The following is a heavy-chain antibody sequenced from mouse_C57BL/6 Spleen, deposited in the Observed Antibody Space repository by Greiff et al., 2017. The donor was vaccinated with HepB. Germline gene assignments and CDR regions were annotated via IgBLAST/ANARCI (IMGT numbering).Heavy chain of an antibody. CDR3: AKTPSYCAMDY. CDR2: INPRNGGT. J-gene: IGHJ4*01. Sequence: QVQLQQPGTELVKPGASVKLSCKASGYTFTSYWMHWVKQRPGQGLEWIGNINPRNGGTNYNEKFKSKATLTVDKSSSTAYMQLSSLTSEDSAVYYGAKTPSYCAMDYCGQGTSVTVSS. V-gene: IGHV1-53*01. CDR1: GYTFTSYW.